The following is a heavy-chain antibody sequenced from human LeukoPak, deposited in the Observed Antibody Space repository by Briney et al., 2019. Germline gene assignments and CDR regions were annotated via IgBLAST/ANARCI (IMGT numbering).Heavy chain of an antibody. CDR2: INHSGST. CDR1: GGSISTYY. Sequence: SETLSLTCTVSGGSISTYYWSWIRQPPGKGLEWIGEINHSGSTNYNPSLKSRVTISVDTSKNQFSLKLSSVTAADTAVYYCARHSSGPDYWGQGTLVTVSS. D-gene: IGHD6-19*01. CDR3: ARHSSGPDY. V-gene: IGHV4-59*08. J-gene: IGHJ4*02.